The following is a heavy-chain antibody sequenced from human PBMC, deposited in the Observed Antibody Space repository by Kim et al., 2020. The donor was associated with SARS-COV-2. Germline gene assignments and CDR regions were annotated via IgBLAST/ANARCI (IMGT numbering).Heavy chain of an antibody. CDR3: AACSGGSCYLVPSLSYYYYGMDV. CDR1: GYTFTGYY. D-gene: IGHD2-15*01. CDR2: INPNSGGT. J-gene: IGHJ6*02. V-gene: IGHV1-2*02. Sequence: ASVKVSCKASGYTFTGYYMHWVRQAPGQGLEWMGWINPNSGGTNYAQKFQGRVTMTRDTSISTAYMELSRLRSDDTAVYYCAACSGGSCYLVPSLSYYYYGMDVWGQGTTVTVSS.